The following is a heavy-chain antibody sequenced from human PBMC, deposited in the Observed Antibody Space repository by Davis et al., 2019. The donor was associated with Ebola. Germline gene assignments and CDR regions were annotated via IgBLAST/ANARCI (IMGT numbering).Heavy chain of an antibody. J-gene: IGHJ6*02. CDR2: ISSSGNI. V-gene: IGHV3-48*02. CDR3: AGSGRHRGYGMDV. D-gene: IGHD3-10*01. Sequence: PGGSLRLSCAGSGFTFSTYNMNWVRQAPGKGLEWVSYISSSGNIYYADSVKGRFTISRDNAKNSLFLQMNSLRDNDTAVYYCAGSGRHRGYGMDVWGQGTTVTVSS. CDR1: GFTFSTYN.